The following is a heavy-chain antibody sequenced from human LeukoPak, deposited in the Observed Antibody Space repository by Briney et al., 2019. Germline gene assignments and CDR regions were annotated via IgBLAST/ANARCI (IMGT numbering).Heavy chain of an antibody. J-gene: IGHJ4*02. CDR2: ISAHNGNT. D-gene: IGHD4-11*01. CDR1: GYSFTNYG. CDR3: ARAATTLLLNY. Sequence: GASVKVSCKASGYSFTNYGIIWVRQTPGQGLQWMGWISAHNGNTNYAQKLQGRVTLTTDTSTSTVYMELRSLPSDDTAVYYCARAATTLLLNYWGQGTLVTVSS. V-gene: IGHV1-18*01.